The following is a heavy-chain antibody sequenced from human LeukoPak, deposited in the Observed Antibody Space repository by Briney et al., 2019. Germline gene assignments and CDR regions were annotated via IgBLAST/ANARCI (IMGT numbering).Heavy chain of an antibody. CDR1: GFTFSSYW. CDR2: IKQDGTEK. D-gene: IGHD4-17*01. CDR3: ARPTAVTLVGAFNI. V-gene: IGHV3-7*04. J-gene: IGHJ3*02. Sequence: GGSLRLSCAAAGFTFSSYWMTWVRQAPGKGLEWVANIKQDGTEKYCVDSVKGRFTISRDNAKNSLYLQMNSRRDVDTAVYFCARPTAVTLVGAFNIWGLGTMVTVSS.